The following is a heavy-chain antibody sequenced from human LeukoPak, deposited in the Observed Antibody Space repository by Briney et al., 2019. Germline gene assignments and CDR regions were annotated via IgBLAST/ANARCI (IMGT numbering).Heavy chain of an antibody. J-gene: IGHJ4*02. V-gene: IGHV1-8*01. Sequence: ASVKVSCKASGDTFTSYYINWVRQATGQGLEWMGWMNPNSGNTGYAQKFQGRVTMTRNTSISTAYMELSSLRSEDTAVYYCARKIAAAGTGFDYWGQGTLVTVSS. CDR2: MNPNSGNT. D-gene: IGHD6-13*01. CDR1: GDTFTSYY. CDR3: ARKIAAAGTGFDY.